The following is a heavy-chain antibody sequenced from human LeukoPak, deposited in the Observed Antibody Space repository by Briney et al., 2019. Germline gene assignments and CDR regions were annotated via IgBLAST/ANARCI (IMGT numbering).Heavy chain of an antibody. J-gene: IGHJ4*02. CDR3: AKDGVAYCGGDCYSDY. CDR2: IQYDGSNK. Sequence: GGSLRLSCAASGFTFSSYGMHWVRQAPGKGLEWVAFIQYDGSNKYYADSVKGRFTISRDNSKNTLYLQMNSLRAEDTAVYYCAKDGVAYCGGDCYSDYWGQGTLVTVSS. V-gene: IGHV3-30*02. D-gene: IGHD2-21*01. CDR1: GFTFSSYG.